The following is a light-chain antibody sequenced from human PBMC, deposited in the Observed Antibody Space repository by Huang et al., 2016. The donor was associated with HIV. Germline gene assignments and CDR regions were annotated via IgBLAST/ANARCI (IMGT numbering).Light chain of an antibody. CDR2: CAS. CDR3: QQYYSSPQT. Sequence: DIIMTQSPDSLAVSLGERATLNFRSSQSVSSRSTSKYYMAWFQQKPGQPPRLLLFCASTREAGVPDRFSGSGSGTHFTLTIASLEAEDAAIYYCQQYYSSPQTFGQGTRVEVK. V-gene: IGKV4-1*01. CDR1: QSVSSRSTSKYY. J-gene: IGKJ1*01.